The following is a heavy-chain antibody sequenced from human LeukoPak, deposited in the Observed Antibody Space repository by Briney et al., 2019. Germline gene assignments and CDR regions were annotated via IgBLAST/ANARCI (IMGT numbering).Heavy chain of an antibody. V-gene: IGHV4-59*01. CDR1: GGSISSYY. CDR3: ARVRAYDFWSGCSFDY. J-gene: IGHJ4*02. Sequence: SETLSLTCTVSGGSISSYYWSWIRQPPGKGLEWIGYIYYSGSTNYNPSLKSRVTISVDTSKNQFSLKLSSVTAADTAVYYCARVRAYDFWSGCSFDYWGQGTLVTVSP. D-gene: IGHD3-3*01. CDR2: IYYSGST.